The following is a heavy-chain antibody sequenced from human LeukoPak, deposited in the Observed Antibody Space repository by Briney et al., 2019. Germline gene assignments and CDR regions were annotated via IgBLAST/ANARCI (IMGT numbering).Heavy chain of an antibody. CDR3: ANLPYNWNEYFDDY. J-gene: IGHJ4*02. Sequence: PGGSLRLSCAASGFTFTNYGMHWVRQAPGKGLEWVAYIGSDGNYRDYVDSVRGRFTVSRDNSKNTLYLQMDSLRAEDTAVYYCANLPYNWNEYFDDYWGQGTLVTVSS. CDR2: IGSDGNYR. D-gene: IGHD1-1*01. V-gene: IGHV3-30*02. CDR1: GFTFTNYG.